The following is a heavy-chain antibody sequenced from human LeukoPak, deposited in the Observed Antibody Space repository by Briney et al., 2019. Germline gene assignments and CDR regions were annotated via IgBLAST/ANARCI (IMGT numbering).Heavy chain of an antibody. D-gene: IGHD1-14*01. CDR3: ARLGKEPSKDL. CDR1: GGSFSGYY. Sequence: SETLSLTCAVYGGSFSGYYWSWIRQPPGKGLEWIGEINHSGSTNYNPSLKSRVTISVDTSKNQFSLKLSSVTAADTAVYYCARLGKEPSKDLWGRGTLVTVSS. CDR2: INHSGST. V-gene: IGHV4-34*01. J-gene: IGHJ2*01.